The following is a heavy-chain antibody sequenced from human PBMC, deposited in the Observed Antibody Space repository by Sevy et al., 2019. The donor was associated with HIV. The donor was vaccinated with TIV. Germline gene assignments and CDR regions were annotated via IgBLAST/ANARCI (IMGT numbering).Heavy chain of an antibody. Sequence: GGSLRLSCAASGLTLTTTGMSWVRQAPGKGLEWVAGVTSDGTTYYADSVRDRFTVSRDNSKNTLDLQLNSRRADDTAVFYCAGGDTTMITDLDYWGQGTLVTVSS. CDR2: VTSDGTT. D-gene: IGHD3-16*01. CDR1: GLTLTTTG. CDR3: AGGDTTMITDLDY. J-gene: IGHJ4*02. V-gene: IGHV3-23*01.